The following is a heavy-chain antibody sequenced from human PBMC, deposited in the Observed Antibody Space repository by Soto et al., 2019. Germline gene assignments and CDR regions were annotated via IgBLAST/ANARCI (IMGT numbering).Heavy chain of an antibody. CDR1: GCTSGSYG. CDR3: ARDRVSIPTRVRGARGVFDI. V-gene: IGHV3-7*05. J-gene: IGHJ3*02. Sequence: GLPIRHPSASSGCTSGSYGSSRVRKKTGKGPEWVTNIKQERSENYYAASVRARFTISRDNAKNSLYLQMNSLRAEDTAVYYCARDRVSIPTRVRGARGVFDILGQGTMVTVSS. D-gene: IGHD3-10*01. CDR2: IKQERSEN.